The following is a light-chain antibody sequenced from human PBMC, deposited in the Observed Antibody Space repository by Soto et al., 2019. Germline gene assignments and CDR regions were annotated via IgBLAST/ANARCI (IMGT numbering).Light chain of an antibody. CDR2: SAS. Sequence: DIPLTQSLSTLSASLTDRVPIXRRASQDINRWLAWYQQKPGKAPKLLIYSASSLHSGVPSRFSGSRSGTDFTLTISSLQPEDFATYYCQQANSFPLTFGQGTRLE. V-gene: IGKV1-12*01. CDR3: QQANSFPLT. CDR1: QDINRW. J-gene: IGKJ5*01.